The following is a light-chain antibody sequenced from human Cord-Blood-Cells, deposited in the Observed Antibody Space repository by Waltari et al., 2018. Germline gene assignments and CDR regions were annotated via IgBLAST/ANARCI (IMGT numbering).Light chain of an antibody. CDR2: QDR. V-gene: IGLV3-1*01. CDR1: KSGDTY. J-gene: IGLJ2*01. Sequence: SYDLTQPPSVSVSPGQPASITCSGDKSGDTYACWYQQKPGQSPVLVIYQDRKRPSGIPERFSGSNSGNTATLTISGTQAMDEADYYCQAWDSSTVVFGGGTKLTVL. CDR3: QAWDSSTVV.